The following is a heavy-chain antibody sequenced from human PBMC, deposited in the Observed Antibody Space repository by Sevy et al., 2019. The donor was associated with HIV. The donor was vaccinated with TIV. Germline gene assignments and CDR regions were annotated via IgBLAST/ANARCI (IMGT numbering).Heavy chain of an antibody. D-gene: IGHD3-22*01. J-gene: IGHJ3*02. CDR3: TREREITMIVVVITTYAFDI. Sequence: GGSLRLSCTASGFTFGDYAMSWFRQARGKGLEWVGFIRSKAYGGTTEYAASVKCRFTISRDDSKSITYLQMNSLKTEDRAVYYCTREREITMIVVVITTYAFDIWGQGTMVTVSS. V-gene: IGHV3-49*03. CDR1: GFTFGDYA. CDR2: IRSKAYGGTT.